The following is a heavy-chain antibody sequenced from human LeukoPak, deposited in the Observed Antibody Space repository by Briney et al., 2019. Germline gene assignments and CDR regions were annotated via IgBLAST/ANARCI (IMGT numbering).Heavy chain of an antibody. D-gene: IGHD3-22*01. CDR1: GDSINSGGSY. CDR3: ARLNQGDSSGYRGAYFDY. J-gene: IGHJ4*02. V-gene: IGHV4-61*08. CDR2: IYYSGST. Sequence: PSETLSLTCTVSGDSINSGGSYWSWIRQPPGKGLEWIGYIYYSGSTNYNPSLKSRVTISVDTSKNQFSLKLSSVTAADTAVYYCARLNQGDSSGYRGAYFDYWGQGTLVTVSS.